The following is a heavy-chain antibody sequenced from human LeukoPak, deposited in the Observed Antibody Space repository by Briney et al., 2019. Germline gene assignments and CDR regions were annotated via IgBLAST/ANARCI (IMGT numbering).Heavy chain of an antibody. Sequence: ASVKVSCKASGGTFSSYAISWVRQAPGQGLEWMGWINPNNGGTNYAQKFQGRVTMTRDTSISTAYMELYRLRSDDTAVYYCARDPYSNYIDYWGQGTLVTVSS. CDR1: GGTFSSYA. CDR2: INPNNGGT. J-gene: IGHJ4*02. V-gene: IGHV1-2*02. D-gene: IGHD5-18*01. CDR3: ARDPYSNYIDY.